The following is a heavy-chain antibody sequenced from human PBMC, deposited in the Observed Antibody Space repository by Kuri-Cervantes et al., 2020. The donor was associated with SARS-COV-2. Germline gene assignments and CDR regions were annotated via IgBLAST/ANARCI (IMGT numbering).Heavy chain of an antibody. CDR3: ARLRGGLSTAPFDC. Sequence: GSLRLSCTVSGGSISRSSYYWGWIRQPPGKGLEWIGSIYYSGSTYFNPSLKSRVTISVDTSKNQFSLKLSSVTAADTAVYYCARLRGGLSTAPFDCWGQGTPVTASS. J-gene: IGHJ4*02. D-gene: IGHD1-1*01. CDR1: GGSISRSSYY. CDR2: IYYSGST. V-gene: IGHV4-39*01.